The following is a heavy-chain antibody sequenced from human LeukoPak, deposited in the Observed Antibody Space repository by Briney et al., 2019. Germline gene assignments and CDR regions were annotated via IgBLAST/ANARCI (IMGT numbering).Heavy chain of an antibody. CDR2: IHHSGST. Sequence: KPSETLSLTCAVSGYSTSSGYCWGWIRQPPGQGLEWVGSIHHSGSTYYNPSLKSRVTISVDTSKNQISLKLSSVTAADTAVYSCARGRVAGTNNWFGPWGQGTLVTVSS. J-gene: IGHJ5*02. V-gene: IGHV4-38-2*01. CDR1: GYSTSSGYC. CDR3: ARGRVAGTNNWFGP. D-gene: IGHD6-19*01.